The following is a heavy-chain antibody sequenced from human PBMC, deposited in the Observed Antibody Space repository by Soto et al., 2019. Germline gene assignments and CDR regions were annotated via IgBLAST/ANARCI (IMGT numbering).Heavy chain of an antibody. CDR2: ISSSAVGT. J-gene: IGHJ3*02. V-gene: IGHV3-23*01. D-gene: IGHD6-13*01. CDR3: AKGQAAAVLWGAFDI. CDR1: GFTFNNYA. Sequence: EVQVLESGGGLVQPGGSLRLSCAASGFTFNNYAMSWVRQAPGKGLEWVSSISSSAVGTYYADSVKGRFTISRDKSKNTVYRQMHSLRAEDTALYYFAKGQAAAVLWGAFDIWGQGTMVTVSS.